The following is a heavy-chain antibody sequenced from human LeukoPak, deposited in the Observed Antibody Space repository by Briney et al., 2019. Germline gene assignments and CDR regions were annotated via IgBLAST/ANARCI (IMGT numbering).Heavy chain of an antibody. D-gene: IGHD3-10*01. CDR3: IVGGSYYTY. CDR1: GFTFSNAW. J-gene: IGHJ4*02. Sequence: PGGSLRLSCAASGFTFSNAWMSWVRQAPGKGLEWVGRIKSKAAGGTTDYAAPVQGRFTISRDGSENTLYLQMNSLKTEDAAVYYCIVGGSYYTYWGQGTLVTVSS. CDR2: IKSKAAGGTT. V-gene: IGHV3-15*01.